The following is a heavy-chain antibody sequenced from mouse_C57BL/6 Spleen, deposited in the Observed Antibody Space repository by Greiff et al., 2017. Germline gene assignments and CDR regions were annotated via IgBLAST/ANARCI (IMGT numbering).Heavy chain of an antibody. CDR3: ARADYSNPYYYAICY. CDR2: IDPNRGGT. D-gene: IGHD2-5*01. J-gene: IGHJ4*01. CDR1: GSTFTSYW. Sequence: QVQLQQPGAELVKPGASVKLSCKASGSTFTSYWMHWVKQRPGRGLEWIGRIDPNRGGTKYNEKFKSKATLTVDKPSSTAYMQLSSLTSEDSAVYYCARADYSNPYYYAICYWGQGTSGTFST. V-gene: IGHV1-72*01.